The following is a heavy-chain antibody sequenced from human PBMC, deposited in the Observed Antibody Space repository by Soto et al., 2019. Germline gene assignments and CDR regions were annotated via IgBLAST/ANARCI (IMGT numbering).Heavy chain of an antibody. J-gene: IGHJ5*02. V-gene: IGHV4-59*01. D-gene: IGHD2-15*01. CDR1: GGSMSSYY. CDR2: VFYSGST. CDR3: AKELCDPNGCYGRWLDP. Sequence: VQLQESGPGLAKPSETLSLTCTVSGGSMSSYYWSWIRQPPGKGLEWIGNVFYSGSTIYNPSLKSRVIISVDTSKNQFSLKLSSVTAADTAVYYCAKELCDPNGCYGRWLDPWGQGTLVTVSS.